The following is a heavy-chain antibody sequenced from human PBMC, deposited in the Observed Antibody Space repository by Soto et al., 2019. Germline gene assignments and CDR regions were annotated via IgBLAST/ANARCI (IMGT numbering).Heavy chain of an antibody. CDR2: ISSSGSYI. CDR1: GSSFSTYC. V-gene: IGHV3-21*01. Sequence: VCLRLSCGACGSSFSTYCTNWVRQAPGKGLEWVSSISSSGSYIYYADSVKGRFTISRDNAKNSLYLQMNSLRAEDTAVYYCARVKNHRRWVDGMDVWGQGTTVTVSS. CDR3: ARVKNHRRWVDGMDV. J-gene: IGHJ6*02.